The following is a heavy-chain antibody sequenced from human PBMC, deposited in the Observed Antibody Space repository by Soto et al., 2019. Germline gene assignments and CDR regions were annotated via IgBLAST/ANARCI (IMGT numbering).Heavy chain of an antibody. CDR3: ASVDSSGYYRGGAFDY. Sequence: ASVKVSCKASGYTFTSYGISWVRQAPGQGLEWMGWISAYNGNTNYAQKLQRRVTMTTDTSTITDYMEPRSLRSDDTAVYYCASVDSSGYYRGGAFDYWGQGTLVTVSS. D-gene: IGHD3-22*01. J-gene: IGHJ4*02. CDR2: ISAYNGNT. CDR1: GYTFTSYG. V-gene: IGHV1-18*04.